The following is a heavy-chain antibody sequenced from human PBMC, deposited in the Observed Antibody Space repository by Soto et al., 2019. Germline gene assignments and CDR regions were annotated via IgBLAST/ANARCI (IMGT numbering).Heavy chain of an antibody. CDR2: IWYDGSNK. D-gene: IGHD3-10*01. V-gene: IGHV3-33*01. CDR3: ARDRRWGITMVRGDHFDY. J-gene: IGHJ4*02. Sequence: QVQLVESGGGVVQPGRSLRLSCAAPGFTFSSYGMHWVRQAPGKGLEWVEVIWYDGSNKYYADSVKGRFTISRENYMNTLYLQMNSLRSEDTAVYYCARDRRWGITMVRGDHFDYWGQGTLVTVSS. CDR1: GFTFSSYG.